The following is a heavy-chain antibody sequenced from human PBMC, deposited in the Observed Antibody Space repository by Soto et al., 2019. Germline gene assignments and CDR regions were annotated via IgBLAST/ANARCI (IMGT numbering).Heavy chain of an antibody. CDR3: AREGVTGDSRSWYYCYYGLEV. D-gene: IGHD6-13*01. V-gene: IGHV1-2*04. CDR1: GYTFTGYD. J-gene: IGHJ6*02. Sequence: QVQLVQSGAEVKKPGASVKVSCKASGYTFTGYDMPWVRQAPGQGLEWMGWINPYNGGTNYAQKLQGWVTMTRDTYIGTAHMERSRVRSADAAVYHGAREGVTGDSRSWYYCYYGLEVLGRWATVTVCS. CDR2: INPYNGGT.